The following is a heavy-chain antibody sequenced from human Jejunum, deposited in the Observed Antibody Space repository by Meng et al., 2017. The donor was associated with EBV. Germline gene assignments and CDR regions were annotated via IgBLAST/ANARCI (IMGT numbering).Heavy chain of an antibody. J-gene: IGHJ4*02. Sequence: QVQVPESGPGLVKPSGTLSLPCSVSGDTTSSSHWWSWVRQPPGKGLEWIGEMHPGGSTNYNPSLKSRVTISVDNSKNQFSLKLTSVTAADTAGYYCAKSNDYSLNSWGQGTLVTVSS. CDR2: MHPGGST. CDR3: AKSNDYSLNS. CDR1: GDTTSSSHW. D-gene: IGHD4-11*01. V-gene: IGHV4-4*02.